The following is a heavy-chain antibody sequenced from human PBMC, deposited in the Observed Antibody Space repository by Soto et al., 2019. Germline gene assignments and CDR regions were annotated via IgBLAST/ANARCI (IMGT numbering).Heavy chain of an antibody. J-gene: IGHJ3*02. V-gene: IGHV3-21*01. CDR3: AREGPIAVAGPDAFDI. Sequence: PGGALRLSCAASGFTFSSYSMNWVRQAPGKGLEWVSSISSSSSYIYYADSVKGRFTISRDNAKNSLYLQMNSLRAEDTAVYYCAREGPIAVAGPDAFDIWGQGTMVTVSS. CDR2: ISSSSSYI. D-gene: IGHD6-19*01. CDR1: GFTFSSYS.